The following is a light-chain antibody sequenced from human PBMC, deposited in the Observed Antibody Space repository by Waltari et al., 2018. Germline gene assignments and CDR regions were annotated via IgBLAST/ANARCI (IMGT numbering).Light chain of an antibody. Sequence: EIVMTQSPATLSVSPGERATLSCRSSQRGSSNLAWYQQKPGQAPRLLIYGASTRATGIPARFSGSGSGTEFTLTISSLQSEDFSVYYCQQYNNWPPFTFGPGTRVDIK. J-gene: IGKJ3*01. CDR3: QQYNNWPPFT. V-gene: IGKV3-15*01. CDR1: QRGSSN. CDR2: GAS.